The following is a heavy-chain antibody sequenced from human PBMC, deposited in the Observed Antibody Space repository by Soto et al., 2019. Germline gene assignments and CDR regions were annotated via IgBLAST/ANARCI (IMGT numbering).Heavy chain of an antibody. CDR2: ISTGGGSP. J-gene: IGHJ4*02. V-gene: IGHV3-23*01. CDR3: AKTPSTYCSGGGCYLTY. CDR1: GFIFNNYA. D-gene: IGHD2-15*01. Sequence: GGSLRLSCAASGFIFNNYAMSWVRQAPGKGLEWVSFISTGGGSPNYADSVKGRFTISRDNSKNMVYLQMNSLRAEDTAVYYCAKTPSTYCSGGGCYLTYWGQGTPVTVSS.